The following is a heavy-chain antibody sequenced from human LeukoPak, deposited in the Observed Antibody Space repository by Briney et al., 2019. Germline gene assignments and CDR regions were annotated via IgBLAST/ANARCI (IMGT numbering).Heavy chain of an antibody. D-gene: IGHD3-22*01. CDR1: GFTFSSYD. V-gene: IGHV3-33*01. J-gene: IGHJ4*02. Sequence: GGSLTLSCAASGFTFSSYDMHWVRQAPGKGLEWVGVIWYDGSNKYYADSVKGRFTISRDNSKNTLYLQINSLRDEDTALYYCASSGDDSSGYFDYWGQGTLVTVSS. CDR3: ASSGDDSSGYFDY. CDR2: IWYDGSNK.